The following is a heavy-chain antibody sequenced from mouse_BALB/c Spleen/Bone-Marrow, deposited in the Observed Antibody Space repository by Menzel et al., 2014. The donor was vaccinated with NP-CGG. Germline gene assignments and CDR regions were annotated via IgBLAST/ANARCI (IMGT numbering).Heavy chain of an antibody. CDR1: GYSITSGYY. CDR2: ISYDGSN. CDR3: AGYDEAWFAY. Sequence: EVQLVESGPXLVKPSQSLSLTCSXTGYSITSGYYWNWIRQFPGNKLEWMGYISYDGSNNYNPSLKNRISITRDTYKNQFFLKLNSVTTEXTAXYYXAGYDEAWFAYWGQGTXXTVSA. V-gene: IGHV3-6*02. J-gene: IGHJ3*01. D-gene: IGHD2-14*01.